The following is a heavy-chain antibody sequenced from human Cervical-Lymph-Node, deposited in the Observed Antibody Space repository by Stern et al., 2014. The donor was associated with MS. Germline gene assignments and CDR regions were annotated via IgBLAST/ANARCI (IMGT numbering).Heavy chain of an antibody. CDR1: GFTFTSHY. Sequence: QVQLVQSGAEVKKPGASVKLSCKASGFTFTSHYMHWVRQAPGQGLAWMGIINPRGDSATYAQKFRGRVVMTRDTSTSTVYLELTSLKFEDTAMYYCGRDRLAARRGIDPWGQGTVVTVSS. CDR2: INPRGDSA. J-gene: IGHJ5*02. V-gene: IGHV1-46*01. CDR3: GRDRLAARRGIDP. D-gene: IGHD6-6*01.